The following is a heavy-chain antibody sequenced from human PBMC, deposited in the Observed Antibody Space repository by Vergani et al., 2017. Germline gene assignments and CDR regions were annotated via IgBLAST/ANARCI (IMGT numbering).Heavy chain of an antibody. D-gene: IGHD5-24*01. Sequence: EVQLLQSEGAVVQPGGSLRLSCVASGFTFSSHAMSWVRQGHGQGLEWVSSIKNTGDSTQYADSVKGRFTISRDNSKNTLYLQMNSRRVEDTAVYYCGGGSENYNWGEGTLVTVSS. CDR2: IKNTGDST. CDR3: GGGSENYN. J-gene: IGHJ4*02. CDR1: GFTFSSHA. V-gene: IGHV3-23*01.